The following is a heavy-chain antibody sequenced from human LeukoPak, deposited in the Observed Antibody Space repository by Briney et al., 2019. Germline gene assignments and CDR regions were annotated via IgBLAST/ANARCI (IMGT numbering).Heavy chain of an antibody. CDR3: ARGVVPHYFDY. V-gene: IGHV4-39*07. CDR2: INHSGST. CDR1: GGSISSSSYY. Sequence: SETLSLTCTVSGGSISSSSYYWSWIRQPPGKGLEWIGEINHSGSTNYNPSLKSRVTISVDTSKNQFSLKLSSVTAADTAVYYCARGVVPHYFDYWGQGTLVTVSS. D-gene: IGHD2-2*01. J-gene: IGHJ4*02.